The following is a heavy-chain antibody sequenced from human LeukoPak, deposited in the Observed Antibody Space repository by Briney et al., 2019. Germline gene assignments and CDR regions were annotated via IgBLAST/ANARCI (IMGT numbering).Heavy chain of an antibody. CDR2: IYPGDSDT. CDR1: GYSFTSYW. CDR3: ASTDCSGGSCYSGPAAFDI. V-gene: IGHV5-51*01. Sequence: ESLKISCKGSGYSFTSYWIGWVRQMPGKGLEWMGIIYPGDSDTGYSPSFQGQVTISADKSISTAYLQWSSLKASDTAMYYCASTDCSGGSCYSGPAAFDIWGQGTMVTVSS. D-gene: IGHD2-15*01. J-gene: IGHJ3*02.